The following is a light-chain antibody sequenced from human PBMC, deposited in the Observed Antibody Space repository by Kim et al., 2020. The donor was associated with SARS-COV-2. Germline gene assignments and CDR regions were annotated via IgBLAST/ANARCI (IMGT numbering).Light chain of an antibody. CDR3: QAWDSSTRVV. CDR1: KLGDKY. CDR2: QDS. V-gene: IGLV3-1*01. J-gene: IGLJ2*01. Sequence: SYELTQPPSVSVSPGQTASITCSGDKLGDKYACWYQQKPGQSPVLVIYQDSKRPSRIPERFSGSNSGNTATLTISGTQAMDEADYYCQAWDSSTRVVFGGGTQLTVL.